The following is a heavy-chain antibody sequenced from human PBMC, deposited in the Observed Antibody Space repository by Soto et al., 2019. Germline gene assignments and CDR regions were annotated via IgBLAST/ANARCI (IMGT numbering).Heavy chain of an antibody. CDR1: GFTFSNAW. CDR2: IKSKTDGGTT. Sequence: EVQLVESGGGLVKPGGSLRLSCAASGFTFSNAWMSWVRQAPGKGLEWVGHIKSKTDGGTTAYAAPVKGRFTVSRDDSKNTLYLQMNSLKTEDTAVYYCTTEAAAYCSGGSCYAAADYWGQGTLVTVSS. V-gene: IGHV3-15*01. J-gene: IGHJ4*02. D-gene: IGHD2-15*01. CDR3: TTEAAAYCSGGSCYAAADY.